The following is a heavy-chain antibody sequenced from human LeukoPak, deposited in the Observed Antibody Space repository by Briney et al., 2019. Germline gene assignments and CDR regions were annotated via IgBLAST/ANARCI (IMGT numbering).Heavy chain of an antibody. CDR1: GFPFSSYW. Sequence: GGSLRLSCAASGFPFSSYWMNWARQAPGKGLEWVASINHNGNVNYYVDSVKGRFTISRDNAKNSLYLQMSNLRAEDTAVYFCARGGGLDVWGQGATVTVSS. CDR2: INHNGNVN. V-gene: IGHV3-7*03. D-gene: IGHD3-16*01. J-gene: IGHJ6*02. CDR3: ARGGGLDV.